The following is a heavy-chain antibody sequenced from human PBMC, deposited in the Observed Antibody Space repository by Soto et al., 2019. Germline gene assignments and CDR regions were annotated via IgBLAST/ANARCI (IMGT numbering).Heavy chain of an antibody. V-gene: IGHV1-46*01. CDR3: AREARVGATFFYYGMDV. CDR2: INPSGGST. D-gene: IGHD1-26*01. Sequence: ASLKVSCKASGYTFTSYYMHWVRQAPGQGLEWMGIINPSGGSTSYAQKFQGRVTMTRDTSTSTVYMELSSLRSEDTAVYYCAREARVGATFFYYGMDVWGQGTTVTRLL. CDR1: GYTFTSYY. J-gene: IGHJ6*02.